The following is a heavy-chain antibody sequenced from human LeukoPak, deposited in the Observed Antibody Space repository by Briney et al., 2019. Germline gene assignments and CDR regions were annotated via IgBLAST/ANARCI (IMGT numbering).Heavy chain of an antibody. V-gene: IGHV1-3*01. J-gene: IGHJ4*02. Sequence: ASVKVSCKASGFTFTSYAMHWVRQAPGQRLEWMGWINAGNGNTKYSQKFQGRVTITRDTSASTAYMELSSLRSEDTAVYYCARGPPLSSMTTSNVNDYWGQGTLVTVSS. CDR3: ARGPPLSSMTTSNVNDY. CDR1: GFTFTSYA. D-gene: IGHD4-17*01. CDR2: INAGNGNT.